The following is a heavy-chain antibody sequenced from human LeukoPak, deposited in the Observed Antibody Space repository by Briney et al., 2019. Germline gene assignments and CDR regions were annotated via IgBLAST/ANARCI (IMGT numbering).Heavy chain of an antibody. Sequence: GGSLRLSCAASGFTFSSYAMHWVRQAPGKGLEYVSAISSNGGSTYYANSVKGRFTISRDNSKNTLYLQMNSLRAEDTAVYYCARGAMVRGVITKIPYYFDYWGQGTLVTVSS. CDR2: ISSNGGST. CDR3: ARGAMVRGVITKIPYYFDY. D-gene: IGHD3-10*01. CDR1: GFTFSSYA. V-gene: IGHV3-64*01. J-gene: IGHJ4*02.